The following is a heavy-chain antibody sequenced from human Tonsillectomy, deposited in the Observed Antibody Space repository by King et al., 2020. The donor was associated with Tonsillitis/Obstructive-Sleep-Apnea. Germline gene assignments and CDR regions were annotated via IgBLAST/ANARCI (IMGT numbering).Heavy chain of an antibody. V-gene: IGHV3-30*04. Sequence: VQLVESGGGVVQPGRSLRLSCAASGFTFSSYAMHWVRQAPGKGLEWVAVISYDGSNKYYADSVKGRFTISRDNSKNTLYLQMNSLRAEDTPVYYCARDPGYYDSSGYHPYGMDVWGQGTTVTVSS. CDR3: ARDPGYYDSSGYHPYGMDV. CDR1: GFTFSSYA. D-gene: IGHD3-22*01. J-gene: IGHJ6*02. CDR2: ISYDGSNK.